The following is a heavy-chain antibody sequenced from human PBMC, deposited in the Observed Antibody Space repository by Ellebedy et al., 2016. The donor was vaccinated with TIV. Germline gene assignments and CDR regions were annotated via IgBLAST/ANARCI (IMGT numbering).Heavy chain of an antibody. CDR2: VSYDGSKK. J-gene: IGHJ4*02. CDR3: AKDAMERAQISWEHDY. D-gene: IGHD5-24*01. V-gene: IGHV3-30*18. CDR1: GFTFSTYG. Sequence: GESLKISCAASGFTFSTYGMHWVRQAPGKGLEWVAVVSYDGSKKYYVDSVKGRFTISRDNSINTLYLQMNSLRADDTAVYYCAKDAMERAQISWEHDYWGQGTLVSVSS.